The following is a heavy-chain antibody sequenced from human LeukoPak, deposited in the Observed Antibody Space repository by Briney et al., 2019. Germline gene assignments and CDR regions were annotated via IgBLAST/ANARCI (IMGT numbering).Heavy chain of an antibody. J-gene: IGHJ3*02. CDR1: GFTFSSYH. Sequence: GGSLRLSCEVSGFTFSSYHMNWVRQAPGKGLEWVSSIGSSGSYIYYADSLTGRFTISRDNSKNTLYLQMNSLRAEDTAVYYCARDHHITMIVVGNAFDIWGQGTMVTVSS. V-gene: IGHV3-21*01. D-gene: IGHD3-22*01. CDR3: ARDHHITMIVVGNAFDI. CDR2: IGSSGSYI.